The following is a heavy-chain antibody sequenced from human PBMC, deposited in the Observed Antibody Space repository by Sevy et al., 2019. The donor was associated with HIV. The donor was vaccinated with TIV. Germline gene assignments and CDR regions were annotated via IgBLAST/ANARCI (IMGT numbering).Heavy chain of an antibody. J-gene: IGHJ6*02. D-gene: IGHD3-3*01. CDR1: GFTFSSYA. CDR2: ISGSGGST. Sequence: GGSLRLSCAASGFTFSSYAMSWVRQAPGKGLEWVSDISGSGGSTYYADSVKGRFTISRDNSKNTLYLQMNSLRAEDTAVYYCANLANRITIFGVVIIIPSDYYYGMDVWGQGTTVTVSS. V-gene: IGHV3-23*01. CDR3: ANLANRITIFGVVIIIPSDYYYGMDV.